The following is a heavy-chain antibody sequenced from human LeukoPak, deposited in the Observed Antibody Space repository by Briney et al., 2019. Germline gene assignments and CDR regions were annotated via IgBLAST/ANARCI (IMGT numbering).Heavy chain of an antibody. CDR1: AYTFTSYG. J-gene: IGHJ4*02. CDR3: ARAGVVGASNLAFDY. V-gene: IGHV1-18*01. CDR2: ISAYNGNT. Sequence: GASVKVSCKASAYTFTSYGISWVRQALGQGLEWMGWISAYNGNTNYAQKLQGRATMTTDTSTSTAYIELRRLRSDDTGVYDCARAGVVGASNLAFDYWGQGSLVTVSS. D-gene: IGHD1-26*01.